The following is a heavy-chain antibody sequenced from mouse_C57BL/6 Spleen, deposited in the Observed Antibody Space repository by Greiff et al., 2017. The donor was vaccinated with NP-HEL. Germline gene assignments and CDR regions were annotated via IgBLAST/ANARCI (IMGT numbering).Heavy chain of an antibody. Sequence: EVKLQESGPELVKPGASVKMSCKASGYTFTDYNMHWVKQSHGKSLEWIGYINPNNGGTSYNQKCKGKGTLTVNKSSSTAYMELRSLTSEDSSVYYCARNYGSSPFDYWGQGTTLTVSS. CDR1: GYTFTDYN. V-gene: IGHV1-22*01. CDR3: ARNYGSSPFDY. J-gene: IGHJ2*01. D-gene: IGHD1-1*01. CDR2: INPNNGGT.